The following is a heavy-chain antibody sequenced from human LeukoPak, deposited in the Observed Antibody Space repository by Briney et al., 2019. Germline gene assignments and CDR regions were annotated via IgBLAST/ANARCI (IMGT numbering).Heavy chain of an antibody. CDR3: ARKLARRGGGWYYFDY. D-gene: IGHD6-19*01. J-gene: IGHJ4*02. Sequence: GGSLRLSCAASGFTFNTFGMHWVRQAPGKGLEWVANIKQDGSEKYYVDSVKGRFTISRDNAKNSLYLQMNSLRAEDTAVYYCARKLARRGGGWYYFDYWGQGTLVTVSS. CDR1: GFTFNTFG. CDR2: IKQDGSEK. V-gene: IGHV3-7*01.